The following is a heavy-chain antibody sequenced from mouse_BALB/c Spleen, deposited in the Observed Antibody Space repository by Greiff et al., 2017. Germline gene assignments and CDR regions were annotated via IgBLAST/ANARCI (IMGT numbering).Heavy chain of an antibody. D-gene: IGHD2-4*01. V-gene: IGHV7-3*02. J-gene: IGHJ3*01. Sequence: DVKLVESGGGLVQPGGSLRLSCATSGFTFTDYYMSWVRQPPGKALEWLGFIRNKANGYTTEYSASVKGRFTISRDNSQSILYLQMNTLRAEDSATYYCARDSTMITTGPFAYWGQGTLVTVSA. CDR3: ARDSTMITTGPFAY. CDR1: GFTFTDYY. CDR2: IRNKANGYTT.